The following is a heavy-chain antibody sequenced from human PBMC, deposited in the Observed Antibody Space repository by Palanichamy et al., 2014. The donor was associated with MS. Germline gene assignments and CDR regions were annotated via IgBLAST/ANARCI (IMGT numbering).Heavy chain of an antibody. CDR1: GFSFSDYY. CDR2: ISSTSTYT. Sequence: QVLLVESGGGLVKPGGSLRLSCAASGFSFSDYYMSWIRQAPGKGLEWVSYISSTSTYTDYGDSVKGRFTISRDNAKSSLYLQMSNLRGEDTAVYYCATDWIAARPKFDHWGQGTLVTVSS. V-gene: IGHV3-11*06. D-gene: IGHD6-6*01. J-gene: IGHJ4*02. CDR3: ATDWIAARPKFDH.